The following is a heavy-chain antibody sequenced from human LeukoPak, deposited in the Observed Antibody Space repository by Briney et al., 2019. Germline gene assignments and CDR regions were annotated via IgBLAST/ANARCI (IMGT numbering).Heavy chain of an antibody. CDR2: IVVVRGNT. J-gene: IGHJ4*02. Sequence: TSVRVSCKASGFTFTRSAMLWVRQARGQRREWIGWIVVVRGNTNTEPTFQERVTITWGMSKSTAYMERSSLRSEDTAVYYCAAKDYWGQGTLVTVSS. CDR3: AAKDY. CDR1: GFTFTRSA. V-gene: IGHV1-58*02.